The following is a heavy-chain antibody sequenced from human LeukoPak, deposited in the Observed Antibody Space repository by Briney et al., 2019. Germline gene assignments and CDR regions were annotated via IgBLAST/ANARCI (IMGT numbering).Heavy chain of an antibody. CDR1: GYTFTGYY. CDR3: ARDNIVVVPAANPYYYYMDV. CDR2: INPNSGGT. V-gene: IGHV1-2*02. Sequence: GASVKVSCKASGYTFTGYYMHWVRQAPGQGLEWMGWINPNSGGTNYAQKFQGRVTMTRDTSISTAYMELSRLRSDDTAVYYCARDNIVVVPAANPYYYYMDVWGKGTTVTVSS. J-gene: IGHJ6*03. D-gene: IGHD2-2*01.